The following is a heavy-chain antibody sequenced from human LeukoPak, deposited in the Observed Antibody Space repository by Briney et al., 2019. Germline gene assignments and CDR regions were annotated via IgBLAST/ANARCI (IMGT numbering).Heavy chain of an antibody. J-gene: IGHJ6*03. CDR1: GGTFSSYA. CDR2: IIPIFGTA. CDR3: ARSNYDILTGYRSHYYYYMDV. Sequence: ASVKVSCKASGGTFSSYAISWVRQAPGQGLEWMGGIIPIFGTANYAQKFQGRVTITADESTSTAYMELSSLRSEDTAVYYCARSNYDILTGYRSHYYYYMDVWGKGTTVTISS. D-gene: IGHD3-9*01. V-gene: IGHV1-69*13.